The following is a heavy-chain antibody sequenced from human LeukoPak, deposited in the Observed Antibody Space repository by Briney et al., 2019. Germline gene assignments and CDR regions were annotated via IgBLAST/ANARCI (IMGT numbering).Heavy chain of an antibody. D-gene: IGHD5-18*01. J-gene: IGHJ4*02. CDR2: IIPIFGTA. CDR3: ARGTGIQLEVFDY. V-gene: IGHV1-69*01. Sequence: SVTVSCKASGGTFSSYAISWVRQAPGQGLEWMGGIIPIFGTANYAQKFQGRVTITADESTSTAYMELSSLRSEDTAVYYCARGTGIQLEVFDYWGQGTLVTVSS. CDR1: GGTFSSYA.